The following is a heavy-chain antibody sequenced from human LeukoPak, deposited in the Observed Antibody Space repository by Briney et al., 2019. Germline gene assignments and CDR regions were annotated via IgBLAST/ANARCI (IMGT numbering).Heavy chain of an antibody. CDR3: ARLTRGYSYGGYYYYMDV. D-gene: IGHD5-18*01. CDR1: GYSISSGYY. J-gene: IGHJ6*03. CDR2: IYHSGST. V-gene: IGHV4-38-2*02. Sequence: SETLSLTCTVSGYSISSGYYWGWIRQPPGKGLEWIGSIYHSGSTYYNPSLKSRVTISVDTSKNQFSLKLSSVTAADTAVYYCARLTRGYSYGGYYYYMDVWGKGTTVTISS.